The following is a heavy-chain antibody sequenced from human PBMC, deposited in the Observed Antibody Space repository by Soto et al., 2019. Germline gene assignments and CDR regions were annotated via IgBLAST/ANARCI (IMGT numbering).Heavy chain of an antibody. CDR1: GYTLTSYG. Sequence: ASVKVSCKASGYTLTSYGKSWVRPAPGQGHEWMGCISAYNRNTNYAQKLQGRVTMTTDTYTSRAYMELTSLRSDDTAVYYCARDGDCRGGSCDLSYCYYGMEV. CDR3: ARDGDCRGGSCDLSYCYYGMEV. J-gene: IGHJ6*01. CDR2: ISAYNRNT. D-gene: IGHD2-15*01. V-gene: IGHV1-18*04.